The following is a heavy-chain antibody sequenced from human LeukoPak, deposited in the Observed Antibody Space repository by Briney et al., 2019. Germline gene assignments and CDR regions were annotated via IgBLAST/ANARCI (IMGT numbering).Heavy chain of an antibody. V-gene: IGHV3-30*18. CDR3: AKDREAMVRDGAFDI. J-gene: IGHJ3*02. CDR1: GFAFSSYG. Sequence: GGSLRLSCAASGFAFSSYGMHWVRQAPGKGLEWVAVISYDGSNKYYADSVKGRFTISRDNSKNTLYLQMNSLRAEDTAVYYCAKDREAMVRDGAFDIWGQGTMVTVSS. CDR2: ISYDGSNK. D-gene: IGHD5-18*01.